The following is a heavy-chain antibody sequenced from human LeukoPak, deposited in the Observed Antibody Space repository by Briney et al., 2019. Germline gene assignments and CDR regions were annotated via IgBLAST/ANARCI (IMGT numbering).Heavy chain of an antibody. J-gene: IGHJ4*02. Sequence: KPGGSLGLSCAASGFPFSDYYMSWIRQAPGKGLEWVSYISGSGETIYYADSVKGRFTISRDNAKNSLYLQMNTLRADDTAVYYCARSPPYDISGLLDYWGQGTLVTVSS. CDR2: ISGSGETI. V-gene: IGHV3-11*01. CDR3: ARSPPYDISGLLDY. CDR1: GFPFSDYY. D-gene: IGHD3-22*01.